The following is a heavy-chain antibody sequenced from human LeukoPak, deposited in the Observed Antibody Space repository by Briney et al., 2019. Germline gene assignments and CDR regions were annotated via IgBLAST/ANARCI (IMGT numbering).Heavy chain of an antibody. J-gene: IGHJ4*02. V-gene: IGHV3-9*01. CDR1: GFTFDDYA. CDR3: ARDGATSGYEDY. Sequence: GGSLRLSCAASGFTFDDYAMHWVRQAPGKGLEWVSGISWNSGSIGYADSVKGRFTISRDNAKNSLYLQMNSLRADDTAIYYCARDGATSGYEDYWGQGTLVTVSS. D-gene: IGHD5-12*01. CDR2: ISWNSGSI.